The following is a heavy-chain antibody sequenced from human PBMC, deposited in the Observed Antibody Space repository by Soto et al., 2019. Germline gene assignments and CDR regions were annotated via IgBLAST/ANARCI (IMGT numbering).Heavy chain of an antibody. Sequence: SETLSLTCTVSGGSISSSSYYWGWIRQPPGKGLEWIGGIYYSGSTYYNPSLESRVTISVDTSKNQFSLKLSSVTAADTAVYYCARLGEVYSSSSGFDPWGQGTLVTVSS. D-gene: IGHD6-6*01. CDR1: GGSISSSSYY. CDR2: IYYSGST. CDR3: ARLGEVYSSSSGFDP. J-gene: IGHJ5*02. V-gene: IGHV4-39*01.